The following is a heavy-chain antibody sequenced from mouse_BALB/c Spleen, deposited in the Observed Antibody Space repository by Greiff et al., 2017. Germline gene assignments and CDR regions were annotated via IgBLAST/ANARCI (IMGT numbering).Heavy chain of an antibody. D-gene: IGHD2-4*01. V-gene: IGHV1S135*01. CDR3: ARGNYDYDDGRAGLLAY. CDR1: GYAFTSYN. Sequence: VQLQQSGPELVKPGASVKVSCKASGYAFTSYNMYWVKQSHGKSLEWIGYIDPYNGGTSYNQKFKGKATLTVDKSSSTAYMHLNSLTSEDSAVYYCARGNYDYDDGRAGLLAYWGQGTLVTVSA. J-gene: IGHJ3*01. CDR2: IDPYNGGT.